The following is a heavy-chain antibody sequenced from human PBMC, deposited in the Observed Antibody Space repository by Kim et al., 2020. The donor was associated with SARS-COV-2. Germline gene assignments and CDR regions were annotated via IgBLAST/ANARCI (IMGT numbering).Heavy chain of an antibody. CDR2: IYPGDSDT. J-gene: IGHJ6*02. V-gene: IGHV5-51*01. CDR1: GYSFTSYW. Sequence: GESLKISCKGSGYSFTSYWIGWVRQMPGKGLEWMGIIYPGDSDTRYSPSFQGQVTISADKSISTAYLQWSSLKASDTAMYYCARHGEAGRWLQLGYYYGMDVWGQGTTVTVSS. CDR3: ARHGEAGRWLQLGYYYGMDV. D-gene: IGHD5-12*01.